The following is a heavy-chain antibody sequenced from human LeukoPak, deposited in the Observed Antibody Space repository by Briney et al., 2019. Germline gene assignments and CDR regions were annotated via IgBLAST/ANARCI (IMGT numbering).Heavy chain of an antibody. CDR1: GGTFISYA. CDR3: ARGPITTRSHFDY. CDR2: IIPIFATA. J-gene: IGHJ4*02. Sequence: SVKVSCKASGGTFISYAISWVRQAPGQGLEWMGGIIPIFATANYAQKFQGRVTITADESTSTAYMELSSLRSEDTAVYYCARGPITTRSHFDYWGQGTLVTVSS. D-gene: IGHD3-22*01. V-gene: IGHV1-69*13.